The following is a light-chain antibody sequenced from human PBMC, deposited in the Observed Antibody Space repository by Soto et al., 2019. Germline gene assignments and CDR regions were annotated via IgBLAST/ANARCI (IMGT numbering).Light chain of an antibody. CDR3: AAWDDSLNGWV. Sequence: QSVLTQPPSASGTPGQRVTISCSGSSSNIGSNTVNWYQQLPGTATKLLIYSNNQRPSGVPDRFSGSKSGTSASLAISGLQSEDEAAYYCAAWDDSLNGWVFGGGTKLTVL. CDR1: SSNIGSNT. J-gene: IGLJ3*02. V-gene: IGLV1-44*01. CDR2: SNN.